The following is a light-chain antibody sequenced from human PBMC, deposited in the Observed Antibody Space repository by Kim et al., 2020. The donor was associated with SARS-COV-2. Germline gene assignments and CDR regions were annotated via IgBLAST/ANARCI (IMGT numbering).Light chain of an antibody. CDR3: QQYNNGPPYT. J-gene: IGKJ2*01. V-gene: IGKV3-15*01. Sequence: EIVMTQSPATLSVSPGGRATLSCRASQSISSNLAWYQQRPGQAPRLIIYGASTRATGIPARFSGSGSTTEFTLTISSLQSEDFALYYCQQYNNGPPYTFGQGTKLEI. CDR2: GAS. CDR1: QSISSN.